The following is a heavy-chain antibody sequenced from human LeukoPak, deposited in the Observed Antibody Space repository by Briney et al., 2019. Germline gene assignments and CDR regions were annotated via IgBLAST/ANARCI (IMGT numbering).Heavy chain of an antibody. CDR3: ARQKGSSWTNVRDY. CDR1: GYSFTSYW. CDR2: IYPGDSGT. Sequence: GESLKISCKGSGYSFTSYWIGWVRQMPGKGLEWMGIIYPGDSGTRYSPSFQGQVTISADKSIDTAYLKWSSLKASDSAMYYCARQKGSSWTNVRDYWGQGTLVTVSS. D-gene: IGHD6-13*01. V-gene: IGHV5-51*01. J-gene: IGHJ4*02.